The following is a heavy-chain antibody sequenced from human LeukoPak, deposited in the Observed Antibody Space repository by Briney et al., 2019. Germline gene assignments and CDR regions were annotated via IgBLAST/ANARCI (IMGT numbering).Heavy chain of an antibody. CDR2: INSDGSST. J-gene: IGHJ4*02. D-gene: IGHD3-10*01. V-gene: IGHV3-74*01. CDR3: GEVGGLGIVY. Sequence: GGSLRLSCAASGFTFSSYWMHWVRQAPGKGLVWVSRINSDGSSTSYADSVKGRFTISRDNAKNSLYPQMNSLRAEDTAIYYCGEVGGLGIVYWGQGTLVTVSS. CDR1: GFTFSSYW.